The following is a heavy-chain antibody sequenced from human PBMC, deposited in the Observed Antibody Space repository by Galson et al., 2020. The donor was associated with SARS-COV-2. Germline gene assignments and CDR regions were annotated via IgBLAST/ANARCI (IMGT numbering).Heavy chain of an antibody. D-gene: IGHD3-16*01. CDR3: ARGGLLWGYYYYMDV. CDR2: INHSGST. CDR1: GGSISGYY. Sequence: SETLSLTCAVYGGSISGYYWSWIRQPPGKGLEWIGQINHSGSTNYNPSLKSRVTISVDTSKNQFSLKLSSVTAADTAVYYCARGGLLWGYYYYMDVWGKGTTVTVSS. V-gene: IGHV4-34*01. J-gene: IGHJ6*03.